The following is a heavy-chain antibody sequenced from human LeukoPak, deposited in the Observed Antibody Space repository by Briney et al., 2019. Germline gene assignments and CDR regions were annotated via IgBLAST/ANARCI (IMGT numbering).Heavy chain of an antibody. Sequence: ASVKVSCKASGYTFTSYYMHWVRQAPGQGLEWMGIINPSGGSTSYAQKFQGRVTITRDTSASTAYMELSSLRSEDTAVYYCARDLITFGGVIVMPLNAGRRDHDAFDIWGQGTMVTVSS. V-gene: IGHV1-46*01. D-gene: IGHD3-16*02. CDR2: INPSGGST. J-gene: IGHJ3*02. CDR3: ARDLITFGGVIVMPLNAGRRDHDAFDI. CDR1: GYTFTSYY.